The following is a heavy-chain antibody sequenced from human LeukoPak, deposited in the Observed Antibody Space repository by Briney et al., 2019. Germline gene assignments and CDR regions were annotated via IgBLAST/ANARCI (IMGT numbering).Heavy chain of an antibody. D-gene: IGHD6-19*01. J-gene: IGHJ4*02. V-gene: IGHV1-2*02. CDR2: INPDSGGT. CDR3: AREGSLSSIGAFGY. CDR1: GYTFTGYY. Sequence: ASVKVSCKASGYTFTGYYMHWVRQAPGQGLEWMGWINPDSGGTNYAQKFQGRVTMTRDTSISIAYMELSRLRSDDTALYFCAREGSLSSIGAFGYWGQGTLVTVSS.